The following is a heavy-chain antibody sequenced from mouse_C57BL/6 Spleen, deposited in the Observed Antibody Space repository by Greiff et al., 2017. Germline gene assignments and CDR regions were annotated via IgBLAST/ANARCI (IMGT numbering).Heavy chain of an antibody. V-gene: IGHV1-26*01. Sequence: EVQLQQSGPELVKPGASVKISCKASGYTFTDYYMNWVKQSHGKSLEWIGDINPNNGGTSYNQKFKGKATLTVDKSSSTAYMELRSLTSEDSAVYYCARGWDRNYFDYWGQGTTLTVSS. J-gene: IGHJ2*01. CDR3: ARGWDRNYFDY. CDR1: GYTFTDYY. CDR2: INPNNGGT. D-gene: IGHD3-3*01.